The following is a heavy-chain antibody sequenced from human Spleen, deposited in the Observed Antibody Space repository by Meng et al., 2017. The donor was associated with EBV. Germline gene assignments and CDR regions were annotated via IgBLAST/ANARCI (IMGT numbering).Heavy chain of an antibody. D-gene: IGHD6-13*01. CDR3: ARDHRVAAAGTQSWFDP. J-gene: IGHJ5*02. CDR2: ISAYNGNT. V-gene: IGHV1-18*01. Sequence: QVRLVQSGAEVKKPGSSVKVSCKASGGSFRTYSITWVRQAPGQGLEWMGWISAYNGNTNYAQKLQGRVTMTTDTSTSTAYMELRSLRSDDTAVYYCARDHRVAAAGTQSWFDPWGQGTLVTVSS. CDR1: GGSFRTYS.